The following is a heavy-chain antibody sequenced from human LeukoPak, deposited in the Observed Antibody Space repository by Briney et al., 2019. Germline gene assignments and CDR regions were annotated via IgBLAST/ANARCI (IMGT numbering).Heavy chain of an antibody. Sequence: GGSLRLSCAASGFTFSSYSMNWVRQAPGKGLEWASSISSSSSYIYYADSVKGRFTISRDNAKNSLYLQMNSLRAEDTAVYYCARDKSPWFDPWGQGTLVTVSS. J-gene: IGHJ5*02. CDR2: ISSSSSYI. CDR3: ARDKSPWFDP. CDR1: GFTFSSYS. V-gene: IGHV3-21*01.